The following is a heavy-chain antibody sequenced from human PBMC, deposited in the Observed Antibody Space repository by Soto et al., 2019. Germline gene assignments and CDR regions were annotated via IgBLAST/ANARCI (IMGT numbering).Heavy chain of an antibody. CDR1: GGSISSSSYY. J-gene: IGHJ4*02. CDR3: ARQGYSYAHAFDY. CDR2: IYYSGST. Sequence: SETLSLTCTVSGGSISSSSYYWGWVRQPPGKGLEWIGSIYYSGSTYYNPSLKSRVTISVDASKNQFSLKLTSVTAADTAVYYCARQGYSYAHAFDYWGQGTLVTVSS. V-gene: IGHV4-39*01. D-gene: IGHD5-18*01.